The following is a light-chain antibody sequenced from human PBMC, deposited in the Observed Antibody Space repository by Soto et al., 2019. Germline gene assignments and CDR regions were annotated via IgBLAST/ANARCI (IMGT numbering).Light chain of an antibody. CDR1: QSVSSSY. CDR3: QQYGSSPPFT. V-gene: IGKV3-20*01. Sequence: EIVLTKSPGTLSLSPGERATLSCRASQSVSSSYLAWYQQKPGQAPRLLIYGASSSATGIPDRFSGSGSGTGFTLTISRLEPEDFAVYFCQQYGSSPPFTFGQGTKVEIK. J-gene: IGKJ2*01. CDR2: GAS.